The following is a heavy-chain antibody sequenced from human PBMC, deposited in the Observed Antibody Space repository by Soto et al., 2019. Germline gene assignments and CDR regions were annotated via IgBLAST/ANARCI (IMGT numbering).Heavy chain of an antibody. CDR3: ARERGYCSSTSCYAFGSYFDY. Sequence: QVQLVESGGGVVQPGRSLRLSCAASGFTFSSYGMHWVRQAPGKGLEWVAVIWYDGSNKYYADSVKGRFTISRDNSKNTLYLQMNSLRAEDTAVYYCARERGYCSSTSCYAFGSYFDYWGQGTLVTVSS. V-gene: IGHV3-33*01. D-gene: IGHD2-2*01. CDR1: GFTFSSYG. J-gene: IGHJ4*02. CDR2: IWYDGSNK.